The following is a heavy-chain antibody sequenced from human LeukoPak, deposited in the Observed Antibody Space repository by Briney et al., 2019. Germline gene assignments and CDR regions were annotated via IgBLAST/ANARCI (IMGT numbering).Heavy chain of an antibody. CDR3: ARDGCGGSCYDAFDI. CDR1: GFTFSSYG. CDR2: IWYDGSNK. J-gene: IGHJ3*02. V-gene: IGHV3-33*01. Sequence: PGGSLRLSCAASGFTFSSYGMHWVRQAPGKGLEWGAVIWYDGSNKYYADSVKGRFTISRDNSKNTLYLQMNSLRAEDTAVYYCARDGCGGSCYDAFDIWGQGTMVTVSS. D-gene: IGHD2-15*01.